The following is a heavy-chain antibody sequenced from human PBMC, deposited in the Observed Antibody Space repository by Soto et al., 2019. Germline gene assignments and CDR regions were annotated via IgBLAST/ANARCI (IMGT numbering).Heavy chain of an antibody. J-gene: IGHJ2*01. CDR2: IYYRGST. Sequence: QVQLQESGPGLVKPSETLSITCTVSGGSISSYYWSWIRQPPGKGLEWIGYIYYRGSTNYKPSLKSRVAISVDTSKNQFSLKLGSVTAADTAMYYCARFNWYVDLWGRGTLVTVSS. V-gene: IGHV4-59*01. CDR3: ARFNWYVDL. CDR1: GGSISSYY.